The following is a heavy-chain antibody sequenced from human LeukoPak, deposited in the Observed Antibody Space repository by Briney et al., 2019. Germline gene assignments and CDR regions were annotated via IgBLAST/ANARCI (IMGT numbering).Heavy chain of an antibody. V-gene: IGHV4-39*01. Sequence: PSETLSLTCTVSGGSISSSSYYWGWIRQPPGKGLEWIGSIYYSGSTYYNPSLKSRVTISVDTSKNQFSLKLSSVTAADTAVYYCARGGGLAATGYWGQGTLVTVSS. CDR1: GGSISSSSYY. D-gene: IGHD2-15*01. CDR3: ARGGGLAATGY. J-gene: IGHJ4*02. CDR2: IYYSGST.